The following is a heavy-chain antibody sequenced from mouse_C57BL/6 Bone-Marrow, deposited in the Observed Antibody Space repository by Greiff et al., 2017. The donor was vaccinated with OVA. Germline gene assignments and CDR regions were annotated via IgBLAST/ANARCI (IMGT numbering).Heavy chain of an antibody. CDR3: ARGVITTVVDWYFDV. J-gene: IGHJ1*03. Sequence: VQLQESGPELVKPGDSVKISCKASGYAFSSSWMNWVKQRPGKGLEWIGRIYPGDGDTNYNGKFKGTATLTADKSSSTAYMQLCSLTSEDSAVYFCARGVITTVVDWYFDVWGTGTTVTVSS. D-gene: IGHD1-1*01. V-gene: IGHV1-82*01. CDR2: IYPGDGDT. CDR1: GYAFSSSW.